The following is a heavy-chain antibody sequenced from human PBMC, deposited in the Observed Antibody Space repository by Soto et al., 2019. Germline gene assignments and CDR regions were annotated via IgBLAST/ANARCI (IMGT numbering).Heavy chain of an antibody. V-gene: IGHV4-30-4*01. CDR1: GGSISSGDYY. CDR2: IYYSGST. CDR3: ARGHIPITMIVVVTPRWFDP. D-gene: IGHD3-22*01. J-gene: IGHJ5*02. Sequence: KTSETLSLTCTVSGGSISSGDYYWSWIRQPPGKGLEWIGYIYYSGSTYYNPSLKSRVTISVDTSKNQFSLKLSSVTAADTAVYYCARGHIPITMIVVVTPRWFDPWGQGTLVTVSS.